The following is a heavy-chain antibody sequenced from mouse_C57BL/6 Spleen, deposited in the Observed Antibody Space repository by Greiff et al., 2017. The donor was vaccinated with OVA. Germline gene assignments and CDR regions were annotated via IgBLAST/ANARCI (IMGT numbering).Heavy chain of an antibody. CDR1: GFTFSSYT. Sequence: DVQLQESGGGLVKPGGSLKLSCAASGFTFSSYTMSWVRQTPEKRLEWVATISGGGGNTYYPDSVKGRFTISRDNAKNTLYLQMSSLRSEDTALYYCARQVYYDYGGSYWGQGTLVTVSA. D-gene: IGHD2-4*01. J-gene: IGHJ3*01. CDR3: ARQVYYDYGGSY. V-gene: IGHV5-9*01. CDR2: ISGGGGNT.